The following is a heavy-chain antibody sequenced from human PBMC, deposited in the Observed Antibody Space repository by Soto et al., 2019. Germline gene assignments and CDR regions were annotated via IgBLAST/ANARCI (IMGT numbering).Heavy chain of an antibody. Sequence: EVQLVESGGGLVQPGGSLRLSCAASGFTFSSYWMSWVRQAPGKGLEWVANIKQDGSEKYYVDSVKGRFTITRDNAKNSRYLQMNSLRAEDTAVYYCARDLGYSSSSPIDYWGQGTLVTVSS. CDR3: ARDLGYSSSSPIDY. J-gene: IGHJ4*02. CDR2: IKQDGSEK. D-gene: IGHD5-18*01. V-gene: IGHV3-7*01. CDR1: GFTFSSYW.